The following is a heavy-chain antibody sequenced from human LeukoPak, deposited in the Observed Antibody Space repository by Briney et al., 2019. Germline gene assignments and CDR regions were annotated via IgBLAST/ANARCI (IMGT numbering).Heavy chain of an antibody. J-gene: IGHJ4*02. D-gene: IGHD3-10*01. V-gene: IGHV3-48*01. Sequence: GESLRLSCAASGFTFSYYSMNWVRQAPGKGLEWVSYISSSLTTIYYADSVKGRFTISRDNAKNSLYLQMNSLRAEDTAVYYCAREGEYGSGPFDYWGQGTLVTVSS. CDR1: GFTFSYYS. CDR3: AREGEYGSGPFDY. CDR2: ISSSLTTI.